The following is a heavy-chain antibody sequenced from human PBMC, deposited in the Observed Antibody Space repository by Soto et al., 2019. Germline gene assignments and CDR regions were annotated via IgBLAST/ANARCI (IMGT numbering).Heavy chain of an antibody. CDR3: ARSDGRY. CDR2: IYYSGST. Sequence: PSETLSLTCVVSGGSLSSYYWSWIRQPPGKGLEWIGYIYYSGSTNYNPSLKSRVTISVDTSKNQFSLKLSSVTAADTAAYYCARSDGRYWGQGTLVTVSS. J-gene: IGHJ4*02. V-gene: IGHV4-59*01. CDR1: GGSLSSYY.